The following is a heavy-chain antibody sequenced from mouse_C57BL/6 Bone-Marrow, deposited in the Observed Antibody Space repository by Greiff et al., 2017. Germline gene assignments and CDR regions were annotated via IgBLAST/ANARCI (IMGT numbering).Heavy chain of an antibody. CDR1: GYSFTDYN. J-gene: IGHJ4*01. Sequence: EVQLQQSGPELVKPGASVKISCKASGYSFTDYNMHWVKQSTGKSLEWIGVINPDYGTTSYNQKFKGKATLTVDQSSSTAYMQLNSLTSEDSAVYYCERGRVYYDDDGTMDFGGRGNAVTVSS. D-gene: IGHD2-4*01. CDR2: INPDYGTT. CDR3: ERGRVYYDDDGTMDF. V-gene: IGHV1-39*01.